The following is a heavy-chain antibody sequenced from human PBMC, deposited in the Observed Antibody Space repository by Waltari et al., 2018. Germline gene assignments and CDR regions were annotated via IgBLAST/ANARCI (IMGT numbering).Heavy chain of an antibody. CDR3: ASDTVLGGFDI. CDR2: SYYTGST. CDR1: GGPIRTHY. Sequence: QVQLQESGPGLVNPSEALSLPCTVSGGPIRTHYWRWIRQSPGKGLEWIGYSYYTGSTNYNPSLKSRVSISVDTSKNQFSLKLTSVTAADTAVYYCASDTVLGGFDIWGQGTMVTVSS. J-gene: IGHJ3*02. V-gene: IGHV4-59*08. D-gene: IGHD2-15*01.